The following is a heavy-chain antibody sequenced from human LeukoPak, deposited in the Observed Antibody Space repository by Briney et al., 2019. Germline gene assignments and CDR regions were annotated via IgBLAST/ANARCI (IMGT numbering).Heavy chain of an antibody. D-gene: IGHD2-15*01. CDR1: GYTFTGYY. V-gene: IGHV1-2*02. CDR3: ARGPLEYCSGGSCYSGRNWLDP. J-gene: IGHJ5*02. Sequence: GASVKVSCKASGYTFTGYYMHWVRQAPGQGLEWMGWINPNTADTNYAQKFQGRVTTTRDTSISTAYMELRRLTYDDTAVYYCARGPLEYCSGGSCYSGRNWLDPWGQGTRVTASS. CDR2: INPNTADT.